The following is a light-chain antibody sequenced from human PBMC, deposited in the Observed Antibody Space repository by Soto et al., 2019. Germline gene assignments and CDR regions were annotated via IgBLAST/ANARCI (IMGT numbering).Light chain of an antibody. V-gene: IGKV3-20*01. CDR3: QQYGSSPPRT. CDR2: GAS. Sequence: IVVTQSPGTLSVSTGERVSLSCWTSQTIDSDYLAWYQQRPGQAPRLLIYGASRRAPGIPDRFSGSGSGTDFTLTISRLEPEDFAVYYCQQYGSSPPRTFGQGTKVDIK. J-gene: IGKJ1*01. CDR1: QTIDSDY.